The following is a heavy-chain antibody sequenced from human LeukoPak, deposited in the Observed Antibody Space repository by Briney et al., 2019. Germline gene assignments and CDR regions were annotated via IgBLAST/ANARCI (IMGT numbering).Heavy chain of an antibody. V-gene: IGHV3-30*04. CDR1: GFTFSSYA. CDR3: ARQPYSSSWYGFDAFDI. D-gene: IGHD6-13*01. Sequence: PGRSLRLSCAASGFTFSSYAMHWVRQAPGKGLEWVAVISYDGSNKYYADSVKGRFTISRDNSKNTLYLQMNSLRAEDTAVYYRARQPYSSSWYGFDAFDIWGQGTMVTVSS. J-gene: IGHJ3*02. CDR2: ISYDGSNK.